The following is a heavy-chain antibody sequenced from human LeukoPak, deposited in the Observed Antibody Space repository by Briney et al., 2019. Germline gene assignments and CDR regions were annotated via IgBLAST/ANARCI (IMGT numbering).Heavy chain of an antibody. CDR3: AKDGAAAGKRYFQH. D-gene: IGHD6-13*01. J-gene: IGHJ1*01. Sequence: PGGSLRLSCAASGFTFSSCAMSWVRQAPGKGLEWVSAISGSGGSTYYADSVKGRFTISRDNSKNTLYLQMNSLRAEDTAVYYCAKDGAAAGKRYFQHWGQGTLVTVSS. CDR2: ISGSGGST. CDR1: GFTFSSCA. V-gene: IGHV3-23*01.